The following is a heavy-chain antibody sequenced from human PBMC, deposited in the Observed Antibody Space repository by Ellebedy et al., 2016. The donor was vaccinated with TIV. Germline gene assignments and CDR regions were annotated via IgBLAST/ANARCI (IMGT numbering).Heavy chain of an antibody. D-gene: IGHD4-23*01. J-gene: IGHJ2*01. V-gene: IGHV4-59*08. CDR1: AGALSGFY. CDR3: ARLRHYGGDSVWFFDL. Sequence: MPSETLSLTCTASAGALSGFYWSWVRQPPGKGLEWIGNIFYSGSTNYNPSLKSRVTISLDTSKNQFSLRLTSVTAADTAVYYCARLRHYGGDSVWFFDLWGRGTLVTVSS. CDR2: IFYSGST.